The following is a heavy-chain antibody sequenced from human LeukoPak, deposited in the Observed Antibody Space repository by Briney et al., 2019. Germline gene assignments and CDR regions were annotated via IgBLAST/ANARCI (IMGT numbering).Heavy chain of an antibody. Sequence: GGSLRLSCVVSGFTFSSYSMIWVRQAPGKGLQWVANMKKDGRETNYVDSVKGRFTISRDNAKNSLYLQMNSLRAEDTAVYYCGRHRSGSGTYFIDYWGQGTLVSVSS. CDR2: MKKDGRET. V-gene: IGHV3-7*01. D-gene: IGHD3-10*01. CDR3: GRHRSGSGTYFIDY. J-gene: IGHJ4*02. CDR1: GFTFSSYS.